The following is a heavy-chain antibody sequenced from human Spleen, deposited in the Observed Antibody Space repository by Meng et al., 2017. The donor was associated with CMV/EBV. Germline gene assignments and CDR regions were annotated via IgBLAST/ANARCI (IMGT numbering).Heavy chain of an antibody. CDR3: AHRRDVDSFDF. V-gene: IGHV2-5*02. J-gene: IGHJ4*02. D-gene: IGHD4-17*01. Sequence: TFSGFSLSTSGVGVVWIRPPPGQAPEWLALIYWDDDKRYRPSLKSRLTITKDTSNNQVVLRMTNMDPVDTATYYCAHRRDVDSFDFWGQGTLVTVSS. CDR2: IYWDDDK. CDR1: GFSLSTSGVG.